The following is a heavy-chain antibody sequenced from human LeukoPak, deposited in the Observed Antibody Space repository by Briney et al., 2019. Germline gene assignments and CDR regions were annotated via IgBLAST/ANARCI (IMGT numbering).Heavy chain of an antibody. J-gene: IGHJ5*02. D-gene: IGHD3-10*01. CDR1: GFSFSSYS. CDR3: ARLGVKIVRGVSLKRSGGHWFDP. CDR2: ISSSSNYI. Sequence: GGSLRLSCAASGFSFSSYSMKWVRQAPGKGLEWVSSISSSSNYIYYADSVKGRFTISRDNAKNSLYLQMNSLRAEDTAVYYCARLGVKIVRGVSLKRSGGHWFDPWGQGTLVTVSS. V-gene: IGHV3-21*01.